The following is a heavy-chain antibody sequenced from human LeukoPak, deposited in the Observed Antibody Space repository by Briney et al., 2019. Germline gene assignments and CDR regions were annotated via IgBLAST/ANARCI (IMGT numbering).Heavy chain of an antibody. CDR2: IYTSGST. CDR3: ARGPMISISGVIGFDY. V-gene: IGHV4-4*07. D-gene: IGHD3-3*02. Sequence: SETLSLTCTVSGGSISSYYWSWIRQPAGKGLEWIGRIYTSGSTNYNPSLKSRVTMSVDTSKNQFSLKLSSVTAADTAVCYCARGPMISISGVIGFDYWGQGTLVTVSS. J-gene: IGHJ4*02. CDR1: GGSISSYY.